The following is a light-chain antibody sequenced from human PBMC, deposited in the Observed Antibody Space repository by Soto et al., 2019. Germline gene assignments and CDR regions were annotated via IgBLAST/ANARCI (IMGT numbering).Light chain of an antibody. CDR2: DVN. CDR1: SSDIGAHNY. CDR3: CSYTTSSTYV. Sequence: QSALTQPASVSGSPGQSITIYCTGTSSDIGAHNYVSWYQQHPGKAPKLMIYDVNDRPSDISDRFSGSKSGNTASLTISGLQAEDEADYYCCSYTTSSTYVFGPGTKLTVL. J-gene: IGLJ1*01. V-gene: IGLV2-14*01.